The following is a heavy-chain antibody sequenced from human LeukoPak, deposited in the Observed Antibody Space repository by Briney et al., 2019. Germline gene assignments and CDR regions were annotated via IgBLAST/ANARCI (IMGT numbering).Heavy chain of an antibody. CDR3: AHGLGSHYSFYGMDV. V-gene: IGHV4-39*01. D-gene: IGHD3-10*01. CDR2: IYYSGST. CDR1: GGSISSSSYY. Sequence: SETLSLTCTVSGGSISSSSYYWGWIRQPPGKGLEWIGSIYYSGSTYYNPSLKSRVTISVDTSKNQFSLKLSSVTAADTAVYYCAHGLGSHYSFYGMDVWGQGTTVTVSS. J-gene: IGHJ6*02.